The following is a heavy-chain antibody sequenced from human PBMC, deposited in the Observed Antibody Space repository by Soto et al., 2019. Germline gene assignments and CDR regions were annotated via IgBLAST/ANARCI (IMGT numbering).Heavy chain of an antibody. CDR1: GGSFSGYY. V-gene: IGHV4-34*01. D-gene: IGHD3-22*01. CDR2: INHSGST. CDR3: AGTRGYYYDSSGYLPFDP. J-gene: IGHJ5*02. Sequence: SETLSLTCAVYGGSFSGYYWSWIRQPPGKGLEWIGEINHSGSTNYNPSLKSRVTMSVDTSKNQVSLKLSSVTAADTAVYYCAGTRGYYYDSSGYLPFDPWGQGTLVTVS.